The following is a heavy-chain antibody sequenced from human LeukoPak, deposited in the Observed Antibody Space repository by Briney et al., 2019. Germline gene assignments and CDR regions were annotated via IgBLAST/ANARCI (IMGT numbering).Heavy chain of an antibody. CDR1: GFTFDDYA. CDR2: ISWNSGSI. CDR3: AKSGDYERPVFDY. D-gene: IGHD4-17*01. V-gene: IGHV3-9*01. J-gene: IGHJ4*02. Sequence: PGRSLRLSCAASGFTFDDYAMHWVRQAPGKGLEWVSGISWNSGSIGYADSVRGRFTISRDNAKNSLYLQMSSLRAEDTALYYCAKSGDYERPVFDYWGQGTLVTVSS.